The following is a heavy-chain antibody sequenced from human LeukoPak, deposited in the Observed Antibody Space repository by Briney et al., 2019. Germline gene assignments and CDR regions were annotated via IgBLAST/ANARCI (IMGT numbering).Heavy chain of an antibody. CDR1: GGSISSGSYY. CDR3: AREDITGSYFADHYFDY. J-gene: IGHJ4*02. CDR2: IYTSGST. Sequence: SETLSLTCTVSGGSISSGSYYWSWIRQPAGKGLEWIGRIYTSGSTNYNPSLKSRVTISVDTSKNQFSLKLSSVTAADAAVYYCAREDITGSYFADHYFDYWGQGTLVTVSS. D-gene: IGHD1-26*01. V-gene: IGHV4-61*02.